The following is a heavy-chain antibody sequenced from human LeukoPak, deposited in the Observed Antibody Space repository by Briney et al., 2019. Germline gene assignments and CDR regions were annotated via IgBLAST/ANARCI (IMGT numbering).Heavy chain of an antibody. Sequence: PSQTLSLTCTVSGGSISSGGYYSSWLRQPPGKGLEWIGEINHSGSTNYNPSLKSRVTISVDTSKNQFSLKLSSVTAADTAVYYCARRARYGSGRYRATVHGMDVWGQGTTVTVSS. V-gene: IGHV4-30-2*01. CDR1: GGSISSGGYY. J-gene: IGHJ6*02. CDR3: ARRARYGSGRYRATVHGMDV. CDR2: INHSGST. D-gene: IGHD3-10*01.